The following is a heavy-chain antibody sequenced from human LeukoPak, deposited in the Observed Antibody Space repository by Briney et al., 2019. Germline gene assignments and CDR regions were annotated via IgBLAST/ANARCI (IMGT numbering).Heavy chain of an antibody. J-gene: IGHJ6*03. CDR3: GSLLDYYYYYMDI. CDR1: WWRFTRYW. V-gene: IGHV5-51*01. CDR2: IYPGDSGT. Sequence: GGSLQTALHGLWWRFTRYWMGWVRAVPGKGLGGMGIIYPGDSGTRYSPSFQGQVTISADKSISTAYLEWSSLKAADSGMYYCGSLLDYYYYYMDIWGEGTTVTVSS.